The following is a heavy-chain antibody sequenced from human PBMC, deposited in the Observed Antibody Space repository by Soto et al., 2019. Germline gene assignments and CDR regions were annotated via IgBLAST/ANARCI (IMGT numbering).Heavy chain of an antibody. Sequence: EVQLLESGGGLVQPGGSLRLSCAASGFTFSSYAMSWVRQAPGKGLEWVSTISGSGGSTYYADSVKGRFTISRDNSKNTLYLQMDSLTAEDAAVYYCAKHRMPGTTGEFDDYWGQGTLVTVSS. CDR2: ISGSGGST. V-gene: IGHV3-23*01. CDR3: AKHRMPGTTGEFDDY. D-gene: IGHD3-10*01. J-gene: IGHJ4*02. CDR1: GFTFSSYA.